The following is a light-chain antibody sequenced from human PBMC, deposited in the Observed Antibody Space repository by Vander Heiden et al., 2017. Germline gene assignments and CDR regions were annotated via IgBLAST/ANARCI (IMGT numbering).Light chain of an antibody. Sequence: EIVMTQSPATLSVSPGERATLSCRASQSGSSNLAWYQQKPGQAPRLLIYGEYNRATGIPASFSSLQSEDFAVYYCQQHNNWPPWTFGQGTKVEIK. CDR3: QQHNNWPPWT. CDR1: QSGSSN. CDR2: GEY. J-gene: IGKJ1*01. V-gene: IGKV3-15*01.